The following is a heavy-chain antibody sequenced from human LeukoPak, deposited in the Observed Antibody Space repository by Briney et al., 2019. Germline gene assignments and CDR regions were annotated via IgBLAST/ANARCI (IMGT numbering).Heavy chain of an antibody. V-gene: IGHV3-30*03. CDR1: GFTFSSYG. D-gene: IGHD3-10*01. J-gene: IGHJ4*02. CDR3: ARDGDTMVRGVITHFDY. CDR2: ISYDGSNK. Sequence: PGGSLRLSCAASGFTFSSYGMHWVRQAPGKGLEWVAVISYDGSNKYYADSVKGRFTISRDNSKNTLYLQMNSLRAEDTAVYYCARDGDTMVRGVITHFDYWGQGTLVTVSS.